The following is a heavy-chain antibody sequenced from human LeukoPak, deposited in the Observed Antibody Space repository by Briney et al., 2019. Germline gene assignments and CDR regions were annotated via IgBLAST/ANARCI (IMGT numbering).Heavy chain of an antibody. CDR1: GFTFSGYP. CDR3: ARDEGYCSRTSCYGASKGMDV. J-gene: IGHJ6*02. D-gene: IGHD2-2*01. Sequence: PGKSLRLSCAASGFTFSGYPIHWVRQAPGKGLEWVAVISYDGSNKYYADSVKGRFTISRDNSKNTLYLQMNSLRAEDTAVYYCARDEGYCSRTSCYGASKGMDVCGQGTAVIVSS. CDR2: ISYDGSNK. V-gene: IGHV3-30-3*01.